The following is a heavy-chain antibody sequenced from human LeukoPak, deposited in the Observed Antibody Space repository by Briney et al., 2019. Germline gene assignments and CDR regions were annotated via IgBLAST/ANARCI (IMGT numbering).Heavy chain of an antibody. Sequence: GGSLRLSCAASGSTFSSCAMSWVRQAPGKGLEWVSAISGSGGSTYYADSVKGRFTISRDNSKNTLYLQMNSLRAEDTAVYYCARRQTYYYDSSGYLFDYWGQGTLVTVSS. V-gene: IGHV3-23*01. J-gene: IGHJ4*02. CDR2: ISGSGGST. D-gene: IGHD3-22*01. CDR1: GSTFSSCA. CDR3: ARRQTYYYDSSGYLFDY.